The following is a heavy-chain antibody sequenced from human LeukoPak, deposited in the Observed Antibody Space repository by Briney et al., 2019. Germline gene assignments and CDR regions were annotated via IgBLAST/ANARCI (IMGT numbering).Heavy chain of an antibody. CDR2: INPKSGDT. D-gene: IGHD7-27*01. J-gene: IGHJ4*02. Sequence: ASVKVSCKASGYTFSDYYMHWWRQAPGQRLEWLGWINPKSGDTNFAQNFQGRVTMTRDTSISTAYMELSSLTSDDGAVYYCARGPNTGAFDAWGQGTLVTVSS. CDR1: GYTFSDYY. V-gene: IGHV1-2*02. CDR3: ARGPNTGAFDA.